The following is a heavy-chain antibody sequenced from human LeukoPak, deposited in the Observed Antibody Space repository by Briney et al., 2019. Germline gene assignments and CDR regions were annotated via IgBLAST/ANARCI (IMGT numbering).Heavy chain of an antibody. J-gene: IGHJ4*02. Sequence: SETLSLTCAVYGGSFSGYYWSWIRQPPGKGLEWIGEINHSGSTNYNPSLKSRVTISVDTSKNQFSLKLSSVTAADTAVYYWARGRSSSWYGGVYFDYWGQGTLVTVSS. CDR3: ARGRSSSWYGGVYFDY. V-gene: IGHV4-34*01. D-gene: IGHD6-13*01. CDR2: INHSGST. CDR1: GGSFSGYY.